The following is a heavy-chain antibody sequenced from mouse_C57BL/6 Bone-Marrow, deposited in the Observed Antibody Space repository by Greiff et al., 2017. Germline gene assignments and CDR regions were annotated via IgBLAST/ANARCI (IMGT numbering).Heavy chain of an antibody. CDR1: GFSLTSYG. J-gene: IGHJ2*01. CDR2: IWSGGST. CDR3: AIDYDRHPLDY. Sequence: VKVEESGPGLVQPSQSLSITCTVSGFSLTSYGVHWVRQSPGKGLEWLGVIWSGGSTDYNAAFISRLSVSKDNSKSQVFFKMNSLKADDTDIYYCAIDYDRHPLDYWGQGTTLTVSS. V-gene: IGHV2-2*01. D-gene: IGHD1-1*01.